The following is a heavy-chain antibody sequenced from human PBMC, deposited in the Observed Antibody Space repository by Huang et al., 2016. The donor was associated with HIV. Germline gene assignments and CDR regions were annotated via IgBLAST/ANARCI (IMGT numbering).Heavy chain of an antibody. CDR2: ISGSGGST. V-gene: IGHV3-23*01. D-gene: IGHD3-22*01. J-gene: IGHJ4*02. Sequence: EVQLLESGGGVVQPGGSLRVSCAASGFTFSSDAMCWVRQVPGKWLVWVSAISGSGGSTYYSDSVKGRFTIARDNSKNTLYLQMNSLRAEDTAVYYCAKGSITMIVVVISFDYWGQGTLVTVSS. CDR3: AKGSITMIVVVISFDY. CDR1: GFTFSSDA.